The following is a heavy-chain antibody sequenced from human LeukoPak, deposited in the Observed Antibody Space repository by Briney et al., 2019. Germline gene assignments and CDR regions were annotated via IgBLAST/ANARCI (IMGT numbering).Heavy chain of an antibody. CDR1: GFTFSSYA. V-gene: IGHV3-23*01. CDR2: ISGSGGST. D-gene: IGHD3-10*01. J-gene: IGHJ4*02. CDR3: AKRPGEIWFGESSGY. Sequence: PGGSLRLSCTASGFTFSSYAMSWVRQAPGKGLEWVSAISGSGGSTYYADSVKGRFTISRDNSKNTLYLQMNSLRAEDTAVYYCAKRPGEIWFGESSGYWGQGTLVTVSS.